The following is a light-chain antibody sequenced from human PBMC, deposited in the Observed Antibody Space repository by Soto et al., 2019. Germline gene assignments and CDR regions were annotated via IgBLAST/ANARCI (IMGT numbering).Light chain of an antibody. V-gene: IGKV3D-20*01. J-gene: IGKJ4*01. Sequence: EIVFTQSPATLSLSPGERATLSCGASQSITNNFLAWYQQRPGLAPRLLIYDASNRAAGIPDRFSGSGSGTDFTLTISRLEPEDFAVYYCQQFDKLITFGGGTKV. CDR1: QSITNNF. CDR2: DAS. CDR3: QQFDKLIT.